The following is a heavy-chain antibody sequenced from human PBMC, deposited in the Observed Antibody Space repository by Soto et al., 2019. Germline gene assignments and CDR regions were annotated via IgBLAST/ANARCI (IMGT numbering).Heavy chain of an antibody. D-gene: IGHD3-22*01. CDR1: GYTFTSYG. CDR3: ARDQYYYDSRGHPTYAFDI. CDR2: ISAYNGNT. J-gene: IGHJ3*02. Sequence: QVQLVQSGAEVKKPGPSVKVSCKASGYTFTSYGISWVRQAPGQGLEWMGWISAYNGNTNYAQKXXGRLPMPTDNXXRXAXXELRRLRSDDTAVYYCARDQYYYDSRGHPTYAFDIWGQGTMVTVSS. V-gene: IGHV1-18*01.